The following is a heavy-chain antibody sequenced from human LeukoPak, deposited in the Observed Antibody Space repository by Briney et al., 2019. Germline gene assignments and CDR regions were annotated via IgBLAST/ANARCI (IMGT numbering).Heavy chain of an antibody. CDR3: ARDPYDFWSGYYPHTYYYYYMDV. V-gene: IGHV1-18*01. CDR2: ISCYNGDT. J-gene: IGHJ6*03. D-gene: IGHD3-3*01. CDR1: GYTFTHHG. Sequence: ASVKVSCKASGYTFTHHGIAWVRQAPGQGLEWMGWISCYNGDTIYAQKLQGRVTMTTDTSTSTAYMELRSLRSDDTAVYYCARDPYDFWSGYYPHTYYYYYMDVWGKGTTVTVSS.